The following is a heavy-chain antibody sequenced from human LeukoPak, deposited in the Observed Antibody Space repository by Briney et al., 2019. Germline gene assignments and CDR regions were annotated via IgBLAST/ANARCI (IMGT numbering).Heavy chain of an antibody. Sequence: PGGSLRLSCSASGFTFSNYVMYWVRQAPGKGLECVSGISSNGGSTYYADSVKGRFTISRDNSKNTLHLQMSSLRVEDTAVYYCVKDSYDNTGYEYFQHWGQGTLVTGSS. CDR2: ISSNGGST. V-gene: IGHV3-64D*08. CDR1: GFTFSNYV. CDR3: VKDSYDNTGYEYFQH. J-gene: IGHJ1*01. D-gene: IGHD3-16*01.